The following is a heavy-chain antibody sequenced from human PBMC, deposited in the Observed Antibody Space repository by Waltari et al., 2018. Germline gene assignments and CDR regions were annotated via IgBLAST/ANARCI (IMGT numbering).Heavy chain of an antibody. D-gene: IGHD1-1*01. V-gene: IGHV4-38-2*01. J-gene: IGHJ4*02. CDR1: GYSISSGYY. CDR2: IYHSGST. Sequence: QVQLQESGPGLVKPSETLSLTCAVSGYSISSGYYWGWIRQPPGKGLEWIGSIYHSGSTYDNPSLKSRVTISVDTSKNQFALKLSSVTAADTAVYYCARVESWSYFDYWGQGTLVTVSS. CDR3: ARVESWSYFDY.